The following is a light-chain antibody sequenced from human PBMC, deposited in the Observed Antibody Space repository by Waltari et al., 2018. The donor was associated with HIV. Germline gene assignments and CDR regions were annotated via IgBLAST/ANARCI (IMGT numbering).Light chain of an antibody. CDR1: QSISSW. CDR2: KAS. CDR3: QQYNSYST. J-gene: IGKJ2*01. Sequence: DIQMTQSPSTLSASVGDRVNITCRASQSISSWLAWYQQKPGKAPKLLIYKASSLESRVPSRFSGSGSGTEFTLTVSSLQPDDFATYYCQQYNSYSTFGQGTKLEIK. V-gene: IGKV1-5*03.